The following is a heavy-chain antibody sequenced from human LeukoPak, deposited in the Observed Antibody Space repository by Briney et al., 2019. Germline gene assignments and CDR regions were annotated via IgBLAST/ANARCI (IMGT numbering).Heavy chain of an antibody. CDR2: ISGSGDST. CDR3: AKGSSGSFYSHFDY. J-gene: IGHJ4*02. CDR1: GFTFSSYA. D-gene: IGHD3-10*01. Sequence: GGSLRLSCAASGFTFSSYAMNWVRQAPGKGLEWVSAISGSGDSTYYADSVKGRFTISRDNSKNTLYLQMNSLRAEDTAVYYCAKGSSGSFYSHFDYWGQGTLVTVSS. V-gene: IGHV3-23*01.